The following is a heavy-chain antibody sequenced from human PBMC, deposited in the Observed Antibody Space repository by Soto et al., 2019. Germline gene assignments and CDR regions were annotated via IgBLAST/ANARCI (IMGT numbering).Heavy chain of an antibody. CDR2: INAGNCNT. V-gene: IGHV1-3*01. J-gene: IGHJ4*02. Sequence: ASVKVSCKASGYTFTSYAMHWVRQAPGQRLEWMGWINAGNCNTKYSQKFQGRVTITRYTSASTAYMELSSLRSEDTAVYYCARSIVVVTAADYWGQGTLVTVSS. CDR1: GYTFTSYA. D-gene: IGHD2-21*02. CDR3: ARSIVVVTAADY.